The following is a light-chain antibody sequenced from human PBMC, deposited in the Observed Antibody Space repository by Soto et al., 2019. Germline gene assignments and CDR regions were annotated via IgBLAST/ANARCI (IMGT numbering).Light chain of an antibody. Sequence: QSVLTQPPSASGTPGQRVTISCSGSSSNIGSNYVYWYQQVPATAPRLLMYRASQRPSGVPHRFSGYKSGTAASLAISGLRSEDEADYYWAAWDGTRNRLVFGGGTKLTVL. J-gene: IGLJ2*01. V-gene: IGLV1-47*01. CDR3: AAWDGTRNRLV. CDR1: SSNIGSNY. CDR2: RAS.